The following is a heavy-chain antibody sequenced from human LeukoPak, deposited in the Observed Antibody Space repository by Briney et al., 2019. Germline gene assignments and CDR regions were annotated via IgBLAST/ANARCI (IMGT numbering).Heavy chain of an antibody. D-gene: IGHD3-16*02. V-gene: IGHV3-23*01. CDR3: AIRKIWGNYRNDAFDI. J-gene: IGHJ3*02. Sequence: PGESLRLSCAASGFTFSSYAMSWVRQAPGKGLEWVSAISGSGGSTYYADSVKGRFTISRDNSKNTLYLQMNSLRAEDTAVYYCAIRKIWGNYRNDAFDIWGQGTMVTVSS. CDR1: GFTFSSYA. CDR2: ISGSGGST.